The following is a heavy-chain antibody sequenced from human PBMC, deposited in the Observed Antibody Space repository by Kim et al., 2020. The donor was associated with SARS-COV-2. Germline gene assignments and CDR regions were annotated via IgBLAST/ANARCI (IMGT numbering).Heavy chain of an antibody. CDR1: GFTFSSFD. Sequence: GGSLRLSCAASGFTFSSFDMSWVRQAPGKGLEWVSTFSGSSSSTYYADPVKGRFTISRDNSKNTLYLQMNSLRAEDTAVYYGAQRLEARAMDGWGQGTT. CDR3: AQRLEARAMDG. D-gene: IGHD6-6*01. J-gene: IGHJ6*02. V-gene: IGHV3-23*01. CDR2: FSGSSSST.